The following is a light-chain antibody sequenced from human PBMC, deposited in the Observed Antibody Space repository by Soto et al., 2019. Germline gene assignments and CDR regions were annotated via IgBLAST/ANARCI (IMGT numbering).Light chain of an antibody. J-gene: IGKJ1*01. CDR3: QHFVNSLTWT. V-gene: IGKV3-20*01. CDR1: QGVGY. Sequence: EIVLTQSPCTLSLSPGERATLSCLASQGVGYLAWYQQKPGQSPRLLLYGASNRATGVPDRFSGSRSGTDFTLTISRLEPEDFAVYYCQHFVNSLTWTFGQGTKVDIK. CDR2: GAS.